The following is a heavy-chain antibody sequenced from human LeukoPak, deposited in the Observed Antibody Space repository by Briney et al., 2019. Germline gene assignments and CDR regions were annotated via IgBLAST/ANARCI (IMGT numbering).Heavy chain of an antibody. J-gene: IGHJ3*02. D-gene: IGHD6-19*01. CDR1: GYTFTGYY. CDR3: AASVAGHDAFDI. Sequence: GSSVKVSCKASGYTFTGYYMHWVRQAPGQGLEWMGWINPNSGGTNYAQKFQGRVTMTRDTSISTAYMELSRLRSDDTAVYYCAASVAGHDAFDIWGQGTMVTVSS. V-gene: IGHV1-2*02. CDR2: INPNSGGT.